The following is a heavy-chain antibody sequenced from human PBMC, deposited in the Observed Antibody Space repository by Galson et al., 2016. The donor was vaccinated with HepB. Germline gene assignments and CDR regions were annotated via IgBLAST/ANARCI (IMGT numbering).Heavy chain of an antibody. Sequence: SLRLSCAASGFTFNSYAMQWVRQAPGKGLDWVALISYDGIDKYYADSVKGRFTISRDNSKNMLFLQMNSLRAEDTAVYSCVSGTIGAPFDFWGQGTLVTVSS. V-gene: IGHV3-30*03. J-gene: IGHJ4*02. CDR1: GFTFNSYA. CDR2: ISYDGIDK. CDR3: VSGTIGAPFDF. D-gene: IGHD3-10*01.